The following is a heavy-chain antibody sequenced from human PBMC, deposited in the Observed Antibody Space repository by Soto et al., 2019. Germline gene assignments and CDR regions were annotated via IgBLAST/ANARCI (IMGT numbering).Heavy chain of an antibody. J-gene: IGHJ3*01. Sequence: EVQLVESGGGLIQPGGSLRLSFAASGFTFSSNDMNWVRQAPGKGLEWVSLIYSGGSTYYADSVKGRFTISRDNSKNTLYLQMSSLSAEDTAVYYCATRPLLPGAPWGQGTMVTGSS. CDR3: ATRPLLPGAP. CDR2: IYSGGST. V-gene: IGHV3-53*01. CDR1: GFTFSSND. D-gene: IGHD3-22*01.